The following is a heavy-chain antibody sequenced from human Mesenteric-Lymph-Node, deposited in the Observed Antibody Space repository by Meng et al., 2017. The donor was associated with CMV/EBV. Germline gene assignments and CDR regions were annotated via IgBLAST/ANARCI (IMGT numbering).Heavy chain of an antibody. CDR2: IKEDGSER. D-gene: IGHD1/OR15-1a*01. J-gene: IGHJ4*02. CDR1: GFTFSSYE. CDR3: ARFKLEHDY. V-gene: IGHV3-7*01. Sequence: GGSLRLSCAASGFTFSSYEMNWVRQAPGKGLEWVANIKEDGSERYYVDSVKGRFTISRDNAKNSLYLQMNSLRVEDTAVYYCARFKLEHDYWGQGTLVTVSS.